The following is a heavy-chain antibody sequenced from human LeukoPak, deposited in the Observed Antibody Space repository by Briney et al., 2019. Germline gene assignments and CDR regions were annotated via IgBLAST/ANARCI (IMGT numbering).Heavy chain of an antibody. CDR1: GFTFSSYS. CDR3: ARDITLNYDILTGFDY. J-gene: IGHJ4*02. V-gene: IGHV3-48*04. Sequence: GGSLRLSCAASGFTFSSYSMNWVRQAPGKGLEWVSYISSSSSTIYYADSVKGRFTISRDNAKNSLYLQMNSLRAEDTAVYYCARDITLNYDILTGFDYWGQGTPVTVSS. D-gene: IGHD3-9*01. CDR2: ISSSSSTI.